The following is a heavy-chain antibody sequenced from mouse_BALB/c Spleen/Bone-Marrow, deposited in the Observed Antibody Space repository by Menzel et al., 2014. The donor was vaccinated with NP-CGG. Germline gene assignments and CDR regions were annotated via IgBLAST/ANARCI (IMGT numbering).Heavy chain of an antibody. J-gene: IGHJ2*01. CDR2: IYASGGT. D-gene: IGHD1-1*01. CDR3: AREGDPYYTLYYFTL. Sequence: LEESGGRLVTPGTPLTLTCTVSGIDLSSYAMGWVRQAPGKGLELIGIIYASGGTYYASWAKGRFTISKTSTTVDLKITSPTTEDTATYFCAREGDPYYTLYYFTLWGHGTLVTVSS. V-gene: IGHV5-6-5*01. CDR1: GIDLSSYA.